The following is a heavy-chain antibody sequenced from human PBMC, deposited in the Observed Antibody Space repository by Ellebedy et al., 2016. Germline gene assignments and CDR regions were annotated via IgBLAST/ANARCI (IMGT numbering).Heavy chain of an antibody. CDR3: ARGGGDSGSYYRYYYGMDV. CDR2: IIPIFGTA. Sequence: SVKVSXXASGGTFSSYAISWVRQAPGQGLEWMGGIIPIFGTANYAQKFQGRVTITADESTSTAYMELSSLRSEDTAVYYCARGGGDSGSYYRYYYGMDVWGQGTTVTVSS. J-gene: IGHJ6*02. CDR1: GGTFSSYA. D-gene: IGHD1-26*01. V-gene: IGHV1-69*13.